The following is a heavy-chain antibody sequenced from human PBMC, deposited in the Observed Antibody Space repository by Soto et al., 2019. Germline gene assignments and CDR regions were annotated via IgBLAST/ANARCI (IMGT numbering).Heavy chain of an antibody. CDR1: GYTFTSYG. CDR3: ARGYCSSTSCHYCSGGSCYSDYYGMDV. CDR2: ISAYNGNT. V-gene: IGHV1-18*01. J-gene: IGHJ6*02. Sequence: ASVKVSCKASGYTFTSYGISWVRQAPGQGLEWMGWISAYNGNTNYAQKLQSRVTMTTDTSTSTAYMELRSLRSDDTAVYYCARGYCSSTSCHYCSGGSCYSDYYGMDVWGQGTTVTVSS. D-gene: IGHD2-15*01.